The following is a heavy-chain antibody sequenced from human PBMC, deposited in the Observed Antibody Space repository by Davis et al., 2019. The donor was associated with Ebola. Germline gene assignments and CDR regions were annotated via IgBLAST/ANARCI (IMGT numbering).Heavy chain of an antibody. CDR3: ARDYLGSGYDYFDY. CDR2: ISAYNGNT. Sequence: ASVKVSCKASGYTFTSYGISWVRQAPGQGLEWMGWISAYNGNTNYAQKLQGRVTMTTDTSTSTAYMELRSLRSDDTAVYYCARDYLGSGYDYFDYWGQGTLVTVSS. J-gene: IGHJ4*02. V-gene: IGHV1-18*01. CDR1: GYTFTSYG. D-gene: IGHD5-12*01.